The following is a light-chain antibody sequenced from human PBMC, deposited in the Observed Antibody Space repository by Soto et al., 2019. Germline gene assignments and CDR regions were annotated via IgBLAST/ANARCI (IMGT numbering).Light chain of an antibody. Sequence: DIQFTQSPSFLSASVGDRVTITCRASQGISSYLAWYQQRPGKAPKLLIYAASTLQSGVPLRFSGSGSGTSFTLPISRLRPEDFETYYCQQLLSYPITFGQGTRLEI. CDR2: AAS. CDR3: QQLLSYPIT. CDR1: QGISSY. J-gene: IGKJ5*01. V-gene: IGKV1-9*01.